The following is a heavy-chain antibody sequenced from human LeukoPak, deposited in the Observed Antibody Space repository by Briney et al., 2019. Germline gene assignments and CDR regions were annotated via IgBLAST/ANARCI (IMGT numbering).Heavy chain of an antibody. Sequence: PSETLSLTCAVYGGSFSGYYWSWIRQPPGKGLEWIGEINHSGSTNYNPSLKSRVTISVDTSKNQFSLKLSSVTAADTAVYYWARGRGVGYCSSTSCYSLLYWGQGTLVTVSS. CDR2: INHSGST. J-gene: IGHJ4*02. CDR3: ARGRGVGYCSSTSCYSLLY. D-gene: IGHD2-2*01. CDR1: GGSFSGYY. V-gene: IGHV4-34*01.